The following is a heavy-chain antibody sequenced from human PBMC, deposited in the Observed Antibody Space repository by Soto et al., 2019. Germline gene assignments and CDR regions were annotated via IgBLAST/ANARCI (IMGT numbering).Heavy chain of an antibody. CDR1: GFTFGDYA. J-gene: IGHJ6*03. Sequence: EVQLVESGGGLVQPGRSLRLSCAASGFTFGDYAMHWVRQAPGKGLEWVSGISWNSVSSGYADSVKGRFTISRDNAQSSLYLQMNSLTRDDTALYYCVKVAVIRPLFYYDYMDVWGQGTTVTVSS. CDR2: ISWNSVSS. V-gene: IGHV3-9*01. D-gene: IGHD3-22*01. CDR3: VKVAVIRPLFYYDYMDV.